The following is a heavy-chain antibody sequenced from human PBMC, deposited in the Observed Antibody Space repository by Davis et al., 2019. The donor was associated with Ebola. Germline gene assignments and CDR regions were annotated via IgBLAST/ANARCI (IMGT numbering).Heavy chain of an antibody. CDR2: INNDGNHI. CDR3: TRDRSAAG. CDR1: GFTFSAYW. D-gene: IGHD6-13*01. Sequence: GESLKISCAVSGFTFSAYWMYWVRQDPTKGLVWVSRINNDGNHITYADSVKGRFTISRDNAKSTLYLQMNSLRAEDTAVYYCTRDRSAAGWGQGTLVTVSS. V-gene: IGHV3-74*03. J-gene: IGHJ4*02.